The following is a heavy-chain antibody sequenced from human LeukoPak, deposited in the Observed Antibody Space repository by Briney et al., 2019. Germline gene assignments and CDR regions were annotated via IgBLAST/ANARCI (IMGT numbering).Heavy chain of an antibody. V-gene: IGHV1-18*03. CDR3: ARDPPREATIWAFDI. CDR2: ISAYNGNS. J-gene: IGHJ3*02. CDR1: GYTFTSFG. D-gene: IGHD2-21*01. Sequence: ASVTVSCKASGYTFTSFGISWVRQAPGQGPEWMGWISAYNGNSNYVQKFQGRVTMTTDTSTNTAYMELRSLTSDDMAIYYCARDPPREATIWAFDIWGQGTMVTVSS.